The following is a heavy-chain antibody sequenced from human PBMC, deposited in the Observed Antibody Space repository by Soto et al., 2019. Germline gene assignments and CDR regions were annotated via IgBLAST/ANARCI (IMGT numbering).Heavy chain of an antibody. D-gene: IGHD4-17*01. CDR2: TYYSGST. CDR1: GASVTNSNYY. CDR3: AGGPGDDWCEP. V-gene: IGHV4-31*03. Sequence: SETLSLTCSVSGASVTNSNYYWTWIRQHPGKGLEWIGFTYYSGSTNYNPSLKSRVTISVDTSRNQFSLKLSSVAAADTAVYYCAGGPGDDWCEPRGQGKLVTGS. J-gene: IGHJ5*02.